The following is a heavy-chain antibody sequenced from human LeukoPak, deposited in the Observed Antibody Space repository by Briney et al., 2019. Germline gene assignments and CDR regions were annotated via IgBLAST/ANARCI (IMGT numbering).Heavy chain of an antibody. CDR3: ATLTVASSFDY. CDR2: ISSSGGTR. J-gene: IGHJ4*02. V-gene: IGHV3-48*03. CDR1: GFAFSVYE. Sequence: EGSLRLSCAASGFAFSVYEMYWVRQAPGKGLEWVSYISSSGGTRYYADSVKGRFTISRDNAKNSLYLQMNSLRAEDTAVYYCATLTVASSFDYWGQGTLVTVSS. D-gene: IGHD6-19*01.